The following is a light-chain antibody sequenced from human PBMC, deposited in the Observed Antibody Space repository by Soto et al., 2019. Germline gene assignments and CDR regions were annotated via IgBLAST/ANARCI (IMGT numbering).Light chain of an antibody. V-gene: IGKV3-11*01. J-gene: IGKJ4*01. CDR1: QSVSSY. Sequence: EIVLTQSPATLSLSPGERATLSCRASQSVSSYLAWYQQKPGQAPRLLIYDASNRATGIPARFSGSGSGTDFTLPISRLEPEDFAVYYCQQRSNWTFGGGTKVEIK. CDR2: DAS. CDR3: QQRSNWT.